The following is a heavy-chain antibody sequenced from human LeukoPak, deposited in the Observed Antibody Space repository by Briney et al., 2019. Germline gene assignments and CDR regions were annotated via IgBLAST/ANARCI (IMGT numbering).Heavy chain of an antibody. J-gene: IGHJ4*02. V-gene: IGHV3-7*01. CDR3: ARGDSSGWYHFDY. CDR1: GGPFSGYY. CDR2: IKQDGSEK. D-gene: IGHD6-19*01. Sequence: ETLSLICAVYGGPFSGYYWSWVRQAPGKGLEWVANIKQDGSEKYYVDSVKGRFTISRDNAKNSLYLQMNSLRAEDTAVYYCARGDSSGWYHFDYWGQGTLVTVSS.